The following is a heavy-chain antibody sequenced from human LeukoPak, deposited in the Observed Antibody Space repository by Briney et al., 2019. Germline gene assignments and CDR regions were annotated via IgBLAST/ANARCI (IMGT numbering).Heavy chain of an antibody. D-gene: IGHD2-2*01. CDR3: ARGGEADIVAVPATSRFDP. V-gene: IGHV3-30-3*01. CDR2: ISYDGSNK. J-gene: IGHJ5*02. CDR1: GFTFSSYA. Sequence: GGSLRLSCAASGFTFSSYAMHWVRQAPGKGLEWVAVISYDGSNKYYADSVKGRFTISRDNSKNTLYLQMNSLRAEDTAVYYCARGGEADIVAVPATSRFDPWGQGTLVTVSS.